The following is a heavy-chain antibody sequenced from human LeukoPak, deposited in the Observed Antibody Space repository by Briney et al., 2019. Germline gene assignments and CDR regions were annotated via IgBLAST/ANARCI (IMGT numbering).Heavy chain of an antibody. CDR1: GFPFGNEA. Sequence: GGSLRLSCAASGFPFGNEAMGWVRQAPERGLEWVSTISPGGGTTYYADSVKGRFTISRDNAKNSLYLQMNSLRAEDTAVYYCARELAGHYYGSGSSFDYWGQGTLVTVSS. D-gene: IGHD3-10*01. CDR2: ISPGGGTT. V-gene: IGHV3-23*01. CDR3: ARELAGHYYGSGSSFDY. J-gene: IGHJ4*02.